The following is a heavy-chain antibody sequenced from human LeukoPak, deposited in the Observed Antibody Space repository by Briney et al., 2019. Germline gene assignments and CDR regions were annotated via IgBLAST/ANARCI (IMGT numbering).Heavy chain of an antibody. CDR1: GFTFRSYA. CDR3: AKDPTAVAGIFDY. D-gene: IGHD6-19*01. CDR2: ISGSGVTT. V-gene: IGHV3-23*01. J-gene: IGHJ4*02. Sequence: PGGSLRLSCAASGFTFRSYAMSWVRQAPGKGLDWVSAISGSGVTTFYADSVKGRFTISRDNSKNTLYLQMNSLRAEDTAIYYCAKDPTAVAGIFDYWGQGSLVTVSS.